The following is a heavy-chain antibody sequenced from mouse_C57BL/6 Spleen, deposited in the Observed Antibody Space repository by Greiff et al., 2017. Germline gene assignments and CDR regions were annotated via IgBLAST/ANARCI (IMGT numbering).Heavy chain of an antibody. V-gene: IGHV1-61*01. CDR3: ARWNWYAMDY. CDR1: GYTFTSYW. Sequence: QVQLQQPGAELVRPGSSVKLSCKASGYTFTSYWMDWVKQRPGQGLEWIGNIYPSDSETHYNQKFKDKATLTVDKSSSTAYMQLSSLTSEDSAVYYCARWNWYAMDYWGQGTSVTVSS. D-gene: IGHD4-1*01. CDR2: IYPSDSET. J-gene: IGHJ4*01.